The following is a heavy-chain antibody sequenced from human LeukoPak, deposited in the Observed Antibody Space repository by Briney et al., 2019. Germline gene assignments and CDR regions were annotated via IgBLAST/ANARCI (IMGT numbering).Heavy chain of an antibody. CDR1: AFTFSSYS. CDR3: ARGSSSYYGLDV. Sequence: GGSLRLSCAASAFTFSSYSMNWVRQAPGKGLEWVSYISNGGHHIYYADSVKGRFTISRDNVKKSLYLQMNSLRVEDTAVYYCARGSSSYYGLDVWGQGTTVTVSS. CDR2: ISNGGHHI. J-gene: IGHJ6*02. D-gene: IGHD3-10*01. V-gene: IGHV3-21*05.